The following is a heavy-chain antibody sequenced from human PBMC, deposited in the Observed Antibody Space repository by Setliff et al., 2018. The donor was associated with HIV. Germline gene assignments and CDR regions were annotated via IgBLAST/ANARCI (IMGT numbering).Heavy chain of an antibody. J-gene: IGHJ3*01. D-gene: IGHD7-27*01. CDR1: GASVGNYF. V-gene: IGHV4-4*07. CDR2: MYTTVDA. CDR3: ARGWGHDGFDF. Sequence: SETLFLTCTVTGASVGNYFWSWIRQSAGKGLEWIGRMYTTVDAAYNPSLKSRVIMSVDTSKNQISLKLTSVTAADTAVYYCARGWGHDGFDFWGQGTMVTVSS.